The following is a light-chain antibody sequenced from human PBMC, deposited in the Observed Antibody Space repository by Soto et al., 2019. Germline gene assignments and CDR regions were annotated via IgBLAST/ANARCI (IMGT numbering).Light chain of an antibody. CDR3: CSFTNSYTWV. J-gene: IGLJ3*02. Sequence: SALTQPASVSGSPGQSITISCTGTSSDVGGYNYVSWFQHHPGKVPKLMIYEVSHRPSGVSDRFSGSKSGTTASLTISGLQAEDEADYYCCSFTNSYTWVFGGGTKLTVL. CDR1: SSDVGGYNY. CDR2: EVS. V-gene: IGLV2-14*01.